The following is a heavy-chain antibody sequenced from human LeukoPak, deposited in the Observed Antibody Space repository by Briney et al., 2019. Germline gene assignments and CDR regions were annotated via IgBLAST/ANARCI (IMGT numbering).Heavy chain of an antibody. D-gene: IGHD3-10*01. CDR3: ARGGVSGGFDY. J-gene: IGHJ4*02. Sequence: GGSLRLSCAASGFTLSNSWMFWVRQPPGKGLKYVSEINNDGSRTSYADSVKGRFTISRDGAENTLFLQMISLRAEDTAVYFCARGGVSGGFDYWGQGTLVTVSS. V-gene: IGHV3-74*01. CDR2: INNDGSRT. CDR1: GFTLSNSW.